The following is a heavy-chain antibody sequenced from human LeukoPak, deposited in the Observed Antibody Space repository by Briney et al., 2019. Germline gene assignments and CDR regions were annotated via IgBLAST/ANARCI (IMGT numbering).Heavy chain of an antibody. CDR2: INTVSSYI. V-gene: IGHV3-21*06. CDR1: GFSFSSYS. CDR3: ARLRRNTDSSGFFYYYDY. D-gene: IGHD3-22*01. J-gene: IGHJ4*02. Sequence: GGSLRLSCAASGFSFSSYSFNWVREAPGKGLEWVSSINTVSSYIYHADSLKGRFTISRDNAKNSVYLQMDSLRAEDSAVYYCARLRRNTDSSGFFYYYDYWGQGTLVTVSS.